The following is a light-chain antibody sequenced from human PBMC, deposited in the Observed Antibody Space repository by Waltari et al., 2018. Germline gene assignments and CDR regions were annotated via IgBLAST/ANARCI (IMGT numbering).Light chain of an antibody. CDR3: QQSYSTPYT. Sequence: IQIPQSPSSLSASVGDRVTITSRASQSISSYLNWYQQKPGKAPKLLIYAASSLQSGVPSRFSGSGSGTDFTLTISSLQPEDFATYYCQQSYSTPYTFGQGTKLEIK. V-gene: IGKV1-39*01. CDR2: AAS. CDR1: QSISSY. J-gene: IGKJ2*01.